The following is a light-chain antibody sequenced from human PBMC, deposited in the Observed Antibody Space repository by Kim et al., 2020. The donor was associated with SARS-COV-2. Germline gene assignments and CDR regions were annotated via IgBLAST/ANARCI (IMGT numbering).Light chain of an antibody. CDR2: GAS. CDR1: HSVSSSW. V-gene: IGKV3-20*01. Sequence: PGGRATLASRAGHSVSSSWFAWYQQNPGNAPRILIYGASSISTVFPGRCIGSSAGTDFTFTISRLEPDDFAVYYCQHYDSSSCTFGQGTKLEI. J-gene: IGKJ2*02. CDR3: QHYDSSSCT.